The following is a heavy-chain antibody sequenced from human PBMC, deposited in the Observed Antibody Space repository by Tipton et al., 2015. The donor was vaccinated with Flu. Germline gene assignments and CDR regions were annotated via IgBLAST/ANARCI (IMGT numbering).Heavy chain of an antibody. V-gene: IGHV4-39*07. CDR2: IYYSGST. J-gene: IGHJ4*02. CDR3: AGDTIFGVAH. Sequence: TLSLTCTVSGGSISSSSYYWGWIRQPPGKGLEWIGSIYYSGSTYYNPSLKSRVTISVDTSKNQFSLKLSSVTAADTAVYYCAGDTIFGVAHWGQGTLVTVYS. D-gene: IGHD3-3*01. CDR1: GGSISSSSYY.